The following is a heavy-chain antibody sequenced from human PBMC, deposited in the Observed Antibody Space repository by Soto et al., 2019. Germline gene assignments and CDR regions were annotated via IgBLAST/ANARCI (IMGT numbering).Heavy chain of an antibody. CDR1: GYTFTSYD. CDR2: MNPNSGNT. Sequence: ASVKVSCKASGYTFTSYDINWVRQATGEGLEWMGWMNPNSGNTGYAQKFQGRVTMTRNTSISTAYMELSSLRSEDTAVYYCARGGYSGYDWHSYYYYYYMDVWGKGTTVTVSS. J-gene: IGHJ6*03. CDR3: ARGGYSGYDWHSYYYYYYMDV. V-gene: IGHV1-8*01. D-gene: IGHD5-12*01.